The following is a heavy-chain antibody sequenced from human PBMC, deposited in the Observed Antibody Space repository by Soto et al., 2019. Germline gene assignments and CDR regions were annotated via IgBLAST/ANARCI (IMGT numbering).Heavy chain of an antibody. V-gene: IGHV3-33*01. D-gene: IGHD2-15*01. J-gene: IGHJ1*01. CDR2: IWYDGSNK. CDR3: AREQDSGEDYAEYFQH. CDR1: GFTFSSYG. Sequence: QVQLVESGGGVVQPGRSLRLSCAASGFTFSSYGMHWVRQAPGKGLEWVAVIWYDGSNKYYADSVKGRFTISRDNSKNTLYLQMNGLRAEDTAVYYCAREQDSGEDYAEYFQHWGQGTLVTVSS.